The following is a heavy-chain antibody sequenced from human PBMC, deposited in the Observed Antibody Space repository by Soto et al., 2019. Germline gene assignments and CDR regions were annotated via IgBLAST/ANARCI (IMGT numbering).Heavy chain of an antibody. J-gene: IGHJ3*01. Sequence: QITLKESAPTLVKPTETLTLTCAFSGFSLNSDEVGVGWIRQPPGKALECLALLYGNGDTRFSPSIKSRLTITKDTSANLVVLSLANVDPVDTATYYCAHTGHLVDAFDFWGQGTLVTVSS. D-gene: IGHD1-1*01. CDR3: AHTGHLVDAFDF. V-gene: IGHV2-5*01. CDR1: GFSLNSDEVG. CDR2: LYGNGDT.